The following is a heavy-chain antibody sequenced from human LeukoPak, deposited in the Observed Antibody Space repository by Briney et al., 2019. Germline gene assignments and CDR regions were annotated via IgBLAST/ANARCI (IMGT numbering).Heavy chain of an antibody. CDR1: GGTFSSYA. V-gene: IGHV1-69*05. CDR2: IIPIFGTA. J-gene: IGHJ6*03. CDR3: ARGNSDYGEDYYYYMDV. D-gene: IGHD4-17*01. Sequence: ASVKVSCKASGGTFSSYAIGWVRQAPGQGLEWMGGIIPIFGTANYAQKFQGGVTITTDESTSTAYMELSSLRSEDTAVYYCARGNSDYGEDYYYYMDVWGKGTTVTVSS.